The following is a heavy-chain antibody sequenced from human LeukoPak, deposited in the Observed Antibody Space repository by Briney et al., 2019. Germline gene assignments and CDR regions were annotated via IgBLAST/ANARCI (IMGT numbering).Heavy chain of an antibody. D-gene: IGHD1-1*01. CDR2: INHSGST. J-gene: IGHJ4*02. CDR1: GGSFSGYY. CDR3: ARGGGGTPYYFDY. Sequence: SETLSLTCAVYGGSFSGYYWSWIRQPPGKGLDWIGEINHSGSTNYNPSLKSRVTISVDTSKNQFSLKLSSVTAADTAVYYCARGGGGTPYYFDYWGQGTLVTVSS. V-gene: IGHV4-34*01.